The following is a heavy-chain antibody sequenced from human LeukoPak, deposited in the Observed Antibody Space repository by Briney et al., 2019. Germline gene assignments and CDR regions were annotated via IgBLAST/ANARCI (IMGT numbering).Heavy chain of an antibody. CDR2: INSDGSST. J-gene: IGHJ4*02. V-gene: IGHV3-74*01. CDR3: AREDYDILTGSTYFDY. D-gene: IGHD3-9*01. Sequence: PGGSLRLSCAASGFTFSSYWMHWVRQAPGKGLVWVSRINSDGSSTSYAGSVKGRFTISRDNAKNTLYLQMNSLRAEDTAVYYCAREDYDILTGSTYFDYWGQGTLVTVSS. CDR1: GFTFSSYW.